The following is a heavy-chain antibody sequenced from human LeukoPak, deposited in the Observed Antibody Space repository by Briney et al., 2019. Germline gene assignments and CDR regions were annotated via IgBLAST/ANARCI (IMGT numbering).Heavy chain of an antibody. V-gene: IGHV4-34*01. CDR1: GGSFSGYC. J-gene: IGHJ4*02. CDR2: INHSGST. CDR3: ARGGRHYYDSSGYYFPDH. D-gene: IGHD3-22*01. Sequence: PSETLSLTCAVYGGSFSGYCWSWIRQPPGKGLEWIGEINHSGSTNYNPSLKSRVTISVDTSKNQFSLKLSSVTAADTAVYYCARGGRHYYDSSGYYFPDHWGQGTLVTVSS.